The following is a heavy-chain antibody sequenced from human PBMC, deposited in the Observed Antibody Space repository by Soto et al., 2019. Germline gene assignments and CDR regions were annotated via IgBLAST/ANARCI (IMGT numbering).Heavy chain of an antibody. V-gene: IGHV3-48*02. J-gene: IGHJ6*02. D-gene: IGHD3-10*01. Sequence: PVGSLRLSCDASGFTFSSHGMTWVRQAPGKGLEWVAFISSTSSTKNSAGSVKGRFTISRDNTKNSLYLQMSSLRDEDTAVYYCARRITMVRGPYYYYGMDVWGQGTTVTVSS. CDR3: ARRITMVRGPYYYYGMDV. CDR2: ISSTSSTK. CDR1: GFTFSSHG.